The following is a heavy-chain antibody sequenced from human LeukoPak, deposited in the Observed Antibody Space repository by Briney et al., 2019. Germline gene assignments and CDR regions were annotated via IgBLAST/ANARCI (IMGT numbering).Heavy chain of an antibody. CDR1: GFTFDDYG. CDR3: ARDCGPVRACYFDY. Sequence: GGSLRLSCAASGFTFDDYGMNWVRQAPGKGLEWVSSISSSSSYIYYADSVKGRFTISRDNAKNSLYLQMNSLRAEDTAVYYCARDCGPVRACYFDYWGQGTLVTVSS. J-gene: IGHJ4*02. D-gene: IGHD3-10*01. V-gene: IGHV3-21*01. CDR2: ISSSSSYI.